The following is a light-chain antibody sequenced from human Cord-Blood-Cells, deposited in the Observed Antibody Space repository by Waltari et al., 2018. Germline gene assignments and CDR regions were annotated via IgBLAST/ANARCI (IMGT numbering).Light chain of an antibody. CDR2: GAS. CDR3: QQSYSTPPLT. Sequence: ETVMTQSPATLSVSPGERATLSCRASQSVSSNLAWYQQKPGQAPRLLIYGASTRATGIPARFSGSGSGTEFTLTISSLQSEDFATYYCQQSYSTPPLTFGGGTKVEIK. J-gene: IGKJ4*01. V-gene: IGKV3-15*01. CDR1: QSVSSN.